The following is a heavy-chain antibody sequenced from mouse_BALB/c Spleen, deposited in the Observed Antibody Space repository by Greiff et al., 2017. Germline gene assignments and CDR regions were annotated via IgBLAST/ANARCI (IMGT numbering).Heavy chain of an antibody. D-gene: IGHD3-1*01. J-gene: IGHJ4*01. V-gene: IGHV1-18*01. CDR3: ARGKGSSGYYAMDY. CDR1: GYSFTGYT. Sequence: VQLKKSGPELVKPGASMKISCKASGYSFTGYTMNWVKQSHGKNLEWIGLINPYNGGTSYNQKFKGKATLTVDKSSSTAYMELLSLTSEDSAVYYCARGKGSSGYYAMDYWGQGTSVTVSS. CDR2: INPYNGGT.